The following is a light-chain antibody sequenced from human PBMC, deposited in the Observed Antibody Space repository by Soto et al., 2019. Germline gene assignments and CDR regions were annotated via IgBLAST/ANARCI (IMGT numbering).Light chain of an antibody. V-gene: IGLV2-14*01. Sequence: QSALTQPASVSGSPGQSITISCTGTSSEVGGYNYVSWYQQHPGKAPKLMIYEVSNRPSGVSNRFSGSKSGNTASLTISGLQAEDEADYYCSSYTSSSTVVFGGGTNLTVL. CDR2: EVS. CDR3: SSYTSSSTVV. CDR1: SSEVGGYNY. J-gene: IGLJ2*01.